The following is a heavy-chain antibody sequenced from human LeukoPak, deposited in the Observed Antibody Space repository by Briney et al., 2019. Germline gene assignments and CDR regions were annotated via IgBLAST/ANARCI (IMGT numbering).Heavy chain of an antibody. J-gene: IGHJ4*02. CDR1: GGSISSSSYY. CDR2: IYYSGST. CDR3: ARAGGGFGELNDY. D-gene: IGHD3-10*01. V-gene: IGHV4-39*07. Sequence: SETLSLTCTVSGGSISSSSYYWGWIRQPPGKGLEWIGSIYYSGSTYYNPSLKSRVTISVDTSKNQFSLKLSSVTAADTAVYYCARAGGGFGELNDYWGQGTLVTVSS.